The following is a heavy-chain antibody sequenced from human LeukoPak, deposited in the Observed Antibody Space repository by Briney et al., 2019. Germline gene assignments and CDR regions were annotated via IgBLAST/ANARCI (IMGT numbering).Heavy chain of an antibody. D-gene: IGHD3-22*01. CDR1: GFTFSDYY. CDR2: ISHIGRTI. V-gene: IGHV3-11*01. CDR3: AKPSRDFDSSGYSHFDY. Sequence: GGSLGLSCAASGFTFSDYYMSWIRQAPGKGLEWVSSISHIGRTIYYADSVKGRFTVSRDNSKNTLYLQMHSLRAEDTAIYYCAKPSRDFDSSGYSHFDYWGQGTLVTVSS. J-gene: IGHJ4*02.